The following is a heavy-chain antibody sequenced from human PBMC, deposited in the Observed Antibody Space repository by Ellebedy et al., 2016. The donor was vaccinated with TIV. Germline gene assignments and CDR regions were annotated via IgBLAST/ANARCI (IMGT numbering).Heavy chain of an antibody. V-gene: IGHV1-69*13. CDR2: IIPISDSA. Sequence: AASVKVSCKASGGSFSKNAVTWARQAPGQGLDWMGGIIPISDSANYVHQFQGRVTIIADRSTSTATLELSSLRSDDTAVYYCAASSFYGTMILHWGQGTLVTVSS. J-gene: IGHJ4*02. D-gene: IGHD3-22*01. CDR3: AASSFYGTMILH. CDR1: GGSFSKNA.